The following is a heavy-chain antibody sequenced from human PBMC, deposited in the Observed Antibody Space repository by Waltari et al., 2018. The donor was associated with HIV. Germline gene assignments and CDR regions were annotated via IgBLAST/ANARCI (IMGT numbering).Heavy chain of an antibody. D-gene: IGHD4-17*01. CDR1: GYTFTGTY. CDR2: ITTNSGGT. CDR3: ARTPRDYGYFQFDY. V-gene: IGHV1-2*01. Sequence: QVQLVQSGAEVKKPGASVKVYCKSSGYTFTGTYMHWVRQAPGQGLEWMVVITTNSGGTNDAQNFQGRFHSTRETSISTAYMELSRLRSDGTAVYYCARTPRDYGYFQFDYWGQATLVSVSS. J-gene: IGHJ4*02.